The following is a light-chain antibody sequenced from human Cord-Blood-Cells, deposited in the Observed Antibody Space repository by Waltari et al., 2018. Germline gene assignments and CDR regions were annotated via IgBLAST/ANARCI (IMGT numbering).Light chain of an antibody. CDR1: QRVLDSSNNKNY. J-gene: IGKJ1*01. V-gene: IGKV4-1*01. CDR3: QQYYSTPPWT. CDR2: WAS. Sequence: DIVMTQSPDSLAVSLGERATITCTASQRVLDSSNNKNYLAWYQQKPGQPPKLLIYWASTRESGVPDRFSGSGSGTDFTLTISSLRAEDVAVYYCQQYYSTPPWTFGQGTKVEIK.